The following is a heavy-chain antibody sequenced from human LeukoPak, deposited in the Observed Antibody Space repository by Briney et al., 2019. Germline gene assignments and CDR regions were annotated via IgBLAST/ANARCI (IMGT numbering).Heavy chain of an antibody. CDR2: ITGSGGST. CDR3: AKDRFCSAGNCYSRPTVTTRFDY. Sequence: GGSLRLSCAASGFTFSSYAMHWVRQAPGKGLEWVSGITGSGGSTYYADSVKGRFTISRDNSKNTLFLQMNSLRAEDTAVYYCAKDRFCSAGNCYSRPTVTTRFDYWGQGTQVTVSS. J-gene: IGHJ4*02. V-gene: IGHV3-23*01. CDR1: GFTFSSYA. D-gene: IGHD2-15*01.